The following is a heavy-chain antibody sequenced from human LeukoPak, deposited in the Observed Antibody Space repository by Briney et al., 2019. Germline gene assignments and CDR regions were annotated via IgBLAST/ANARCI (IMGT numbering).Heavy chain of an antibody. V-gene: IGHV3-33*06. J-gene: IGHJ3*01. CDR2: LWYDGSNK. D-gene: IGHD3-22*01. CDR1: GFTFSSYG. Sequence: PGRSLRLSCAASGFTFSSYGMYWVRQAPGKGLEWVALLWYDGSNKYYVDSVKGRFTISRDNSNNTLYLQMNSLRAEDTAVYYCAKARIVVVPPADALDVWGQGTMVTVSS. CDR3: AKARIVVVPPADALDV.